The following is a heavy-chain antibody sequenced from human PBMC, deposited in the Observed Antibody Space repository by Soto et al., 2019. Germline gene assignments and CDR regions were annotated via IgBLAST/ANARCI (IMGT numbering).Heavy chain of an antibody. V-gene: IGHV3-30*18. CDR3: AKASSMYYDIAADFDY. CDR2: ISYDGSNK. Sequence: QVQLVESGGGVVQPGRSLRLSCAASGFTFSSYGMHWVRQAPGKGLEWVAVISYDGSNKYYADSVKGRFTISRDNSKNTLYLQMNSLSAEDTAVYYCAKASSMYYDIAADFDYWGQGTLVTVSS. J-gene: IGHJ4*02. D-gene: IGHD3-9*01. CDR1: GFTFSSYG.